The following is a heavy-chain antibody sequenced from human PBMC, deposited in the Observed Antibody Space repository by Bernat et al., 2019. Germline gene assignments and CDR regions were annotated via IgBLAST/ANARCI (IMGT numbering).Heavy chain of an antibody. CDR3: ARGYTRNWFDP. CDR1: GFTFSDYY. Sequence: QVQLVESGGGLVKPGGSLRLSCAASGFTFSDYYMSWIRQAPEKGLDWVSYISRGTSSYTDYADSVKGRFTISRDNARNSLYLQMNSLRGDDTAVYYCARGYTRNWFDPWGQGTLVTVSS. V-gene: IGHV3-11*06. CDR2: ISRGTSSYT. D-gene: IGHD2-2*02. J-gene: IGHJ5*02.